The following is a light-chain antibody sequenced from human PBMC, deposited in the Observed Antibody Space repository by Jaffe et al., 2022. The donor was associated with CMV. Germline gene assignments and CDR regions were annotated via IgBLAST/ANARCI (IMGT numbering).Light chain of an antibody. CDR3: HSFDSRLSAVV. CDR2: NYY. CDR1: SSNIGADYE. J-gene: IGLJ2*01. Sequence: QSVLMQPPSLSGAPGETVSVSCTGSSSNIGADYEVHWYQQLPGRAPRLLIYNYYNRPSGVPDRFSGSKSGTSASLAITGLQAEDEADYYCHSFDSRLSAVVFGGGTKLTVL. V-gene: IGLV1-40*01.